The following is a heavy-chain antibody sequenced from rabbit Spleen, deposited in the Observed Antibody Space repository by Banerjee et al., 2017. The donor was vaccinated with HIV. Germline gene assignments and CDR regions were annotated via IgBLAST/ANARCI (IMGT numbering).Heavy chain of an antibody. CDR2: INTATGKP. Sequence: QEQLVESGGDLVKPEGSLTLTCKASGFSFSDRDVMCWVRQAPGKGLEWIACINTATGKPVYASWAKGRFTISRASSTTVFLQMTSLTAADTATYFCARDLPDIIGWNFGFWGPGTLVTVS. J-gene: IGHJ3*01. CDR3: ARDLPDIIGWNFGF. CDR1: GFSFSDRDV. D-gene: IGHD1-1*01. V-gene: IGHV1S45*01.